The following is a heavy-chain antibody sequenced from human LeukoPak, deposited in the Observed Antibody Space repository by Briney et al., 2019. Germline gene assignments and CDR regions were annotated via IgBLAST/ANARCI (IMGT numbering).Heavy chain of an antibody. CDR3: ARDPSDYGDPHFDY. V-gene: IGHV1-2*02. Sequence: ASVKVSCKASGYTFTGYYMHWVRQAPGQGLEWMGWINPNSGGTNYAQKFQGRVTMTRDTSISTAYMELSRLRSDDTAVYYRARDPSDYGDPHFDYWGQGTLVTVSS. CDR1: GYTFTGYY. CDR2: INPNSGGT. D-gene: IGHD4/OR15-4a*01. J-gene: IGHJ4*02.